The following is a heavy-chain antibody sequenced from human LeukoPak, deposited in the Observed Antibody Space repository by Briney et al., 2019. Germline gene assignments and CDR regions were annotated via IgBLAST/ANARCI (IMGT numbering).Heavy chain of an antibody. D-gene: IGHD1-26*01. CDR1: GGSISSYY. J-gene: IGHJ5*02. Sequence: PSETLSLTCTVSGGSISSYYWSWIRQPPGKGLEWIGYIYYSGSTNYNPSLKSRVTMSVDTSKNQFSLKLSSVTAADTAVYYCARQISSGSYGWFDPWGQGTLVTVSS. V-gene: IGHV4-59*08. CDR2: IYYSGST. CDR3: ARQISSGSYGWFDP.